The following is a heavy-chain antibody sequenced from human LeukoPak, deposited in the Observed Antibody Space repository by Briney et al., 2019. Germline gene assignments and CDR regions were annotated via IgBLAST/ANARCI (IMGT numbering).Heavy chain of an antibody. D-gene: IGHD3-16*01. Sequence: GGSLRLSCAASGFTVSSTYMNWVRQVPGKGLEWVSVIYGGGTAFYADSVKGRFTVSRDNSKNTLFLQMNSLRAEDTAVYYCARALAFGGWLDPWGRGTLVTVSS. CDR2: IYGGGTA. J-gene: IGHJ5*02. CDR3: ARALAFGGWLDP. V-gene: IGHV3-53*01. CDR1: GFTVSSTY.